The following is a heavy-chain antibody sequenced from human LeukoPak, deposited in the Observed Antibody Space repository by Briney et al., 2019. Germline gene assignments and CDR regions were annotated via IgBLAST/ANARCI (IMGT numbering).Heavy chain of an antibody. CDR1: GYSFTSYW. D-gene: IGHD6-6*01. CDR3: GKQEEVGSSTNYYYYYGMDV. CDR2: IYPGDSDT. V-gene: IGHV5-51*01. J-gene: IGHJ6*02. Sequence: RGESLKISCKGSGYSFTSYWIGWVRQMPGKGLEWMGIIYPGDSDTRYSPSFQGQVTISADKSISAAHLQWSSLKASDTAKYCSGKQEEVGSSTNYYYYYGMDVWGQGTTVTVSS.